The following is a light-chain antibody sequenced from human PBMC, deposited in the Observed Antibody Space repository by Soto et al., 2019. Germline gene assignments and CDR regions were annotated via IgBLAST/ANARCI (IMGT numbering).Light chain of an antibody. V-gene: IGKV4-1*01. CDR1: QSVLYSSNNKNY. CDR3: QQYYSTPPT. CDR2: CEA. J-gene: IGKJ1*01. Sequence: DILMTQSPDSLAVSLGERATINCKSSQSVLYSSNNKNYLAWYQQKPGQPPRLLIYCEATRECGVPDRFSGSGSWTDFTLTISSLQAGDVAVYYCQQYYSTPPTFGQGTKVEIK.